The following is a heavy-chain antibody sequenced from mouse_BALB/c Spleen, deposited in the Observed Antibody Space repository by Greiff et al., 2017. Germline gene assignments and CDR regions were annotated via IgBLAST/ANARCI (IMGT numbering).Heavy chain of an antibody. CDR2: IDPENGNT. V-gene: IGHV14-1*02. CDR1: GFNIKDYY. CDR3: ARDYPLFAY. D-gene: IGHD1-1*02. Sequence: VQLQQSGAELVRPGALVKLSCKASGFNIKDYYMHWVKQRPEQGLEWIGWIDPENGNTIYDPKFQGKASITADTSSNTAYLQLSSLTSEDTAVYYCARDYPLFAYWGQGTLVTVSA. J-gene: IGHJ3*01.